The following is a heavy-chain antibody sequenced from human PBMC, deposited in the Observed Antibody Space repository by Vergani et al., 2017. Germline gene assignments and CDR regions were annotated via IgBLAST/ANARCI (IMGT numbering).Heavy chain of an antibody. CDR1: GFTFSSYL. CDR3: AKGIDCSSTSCYSPWNAFDI. CDR2: IYSGGST. J-gene: IGHJ3*02. Sequence: EVQLVESGGGLVQPGGSLRLSCTASGFTFSSYLMSWVRQAPGKGLEWVSVIYSGGSTYYADSVKGRFTISRDNSKNSLYLQMNSLRAEDTALYYCAKGIDCSSTSCYSPWNAFDIWGQGTMVTVSS. D-gene: IGHD2-2*01. V-gene: IGHV3-66*02.